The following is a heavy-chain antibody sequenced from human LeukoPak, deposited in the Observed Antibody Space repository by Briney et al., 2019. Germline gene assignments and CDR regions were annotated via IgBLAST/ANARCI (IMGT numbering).Heavy chain of an antibody. CDR2: ISSSSSTI. Sequence: GGSLRLSCAASGFTFSSYSMNWVRQAPGKGLEWVSYISSSSSTIYYADSVKGRFTISRDNAKNSLYLQMNSLRAEDTAGYYCARDRGISSFDPWGQGTLVTVSS. J-gene: IGHJ5*02. D-gene: IGHD6-6*01. CDR3: ARDRGISSFDP. V-gene: IGHV3-48*04. CDR1: GFTFSSYS.